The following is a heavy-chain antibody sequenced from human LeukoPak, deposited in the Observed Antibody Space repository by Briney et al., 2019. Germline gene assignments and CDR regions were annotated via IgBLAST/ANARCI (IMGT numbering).Heavy chain of an antibody. J-gene: IGHJ4*02. CDR1: GGSISSYH. V-gene: IGHV4-59*08. Sequence: SETLSLTCTVSGGSISSYHWSWIRQPPGKGLEWIGYIYYSGSTNYNPSLKGRVTISVDTSKNQFSLKLSSVTAADTAVYYCARRAYSSGYYYFDYWGQGTQVTVSS. D-gene: IGHD6-19*01. CDR2: IYYSGST. CDR3: ARRAYSSGYYYFDY.